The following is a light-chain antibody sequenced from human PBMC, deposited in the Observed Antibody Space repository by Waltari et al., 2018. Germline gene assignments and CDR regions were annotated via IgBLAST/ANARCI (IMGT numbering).Light chain of an antibody. CDR3: GSYTRSSTLV. CDR1: ASDIGAYDY. CDR2: NVN. Sequence: QSALTQPASVSGSPGQSIIISCTGSASDIGAYDYVSWYQQHPGKAPKLIIYNVNNRPSGVSYRVSGSKSDNTASLTISGLQAEDEADYYCGSYTRSSTLVFGGGTKLTVL. J-gene: IGLJ2*01. V-gene: IGLV2-14*03.